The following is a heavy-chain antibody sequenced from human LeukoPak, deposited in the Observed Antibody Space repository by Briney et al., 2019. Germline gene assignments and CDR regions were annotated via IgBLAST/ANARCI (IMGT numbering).Heavy chain of an antibody. CDR2: ITSSGGTI. V-gene: IGHV3-48*01. CDR1: GFIFSGYS. J-gene: IGHJ4*02. Sequence: PGGSLRLSCTASGFIFSGYSMIWVRQAPGKGLEWVSYITSSGGTIYYADSVKGRFTISRDNAKNSLYLQMNSLRAEDTAVYYCARVYSSGWYGDYWGQGTLVTVSS. CDR3: ARVYSSGWYGDY. D-gene: IGHD6-19*01.